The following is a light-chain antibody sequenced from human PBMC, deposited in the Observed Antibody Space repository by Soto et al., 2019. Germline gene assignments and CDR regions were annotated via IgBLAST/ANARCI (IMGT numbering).Light chain of an antibody. CDR1: QRVSGGF. CDR3: QQRSNWPPIT. V-gene: IGKV3-11*01. J-gene: IGKJ5*01. CDR2: GAS. Sequence: DILLTQSQVTLSLSAGERATVXCGAIQRVSGGFLAWYQQKPGQAPRLLIYGASTRATGIPARFSGSGSGTNFTLTISSLEPEDFAVYYCQQRSNWPPITFGQGTRLEIK.